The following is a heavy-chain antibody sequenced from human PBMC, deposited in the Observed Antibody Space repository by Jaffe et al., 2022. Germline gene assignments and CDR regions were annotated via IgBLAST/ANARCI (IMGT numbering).Heavy chain of an antibody. CDR1: GFTFGDYA. CDR3: TRDKLRYFDWLSVRSAFDI. CDR2: IRSKAYGGTT. J-gene: IGHJ3*02. Sequence: EVQLVESGGGLVQPGRSLRLSCTASGFTFGDYAMSWFRQAPGKGLEWVGFIRSKAYGGTTEYAASVKGRFTISRDDSKSIAYLQMNSLKTEDTAVYYCTRDKLRYFDWLSVRSAFDIWGQGTMVTVSS. D-gene: IGHD3-9*01. V-gene: IGHV3-49*03.